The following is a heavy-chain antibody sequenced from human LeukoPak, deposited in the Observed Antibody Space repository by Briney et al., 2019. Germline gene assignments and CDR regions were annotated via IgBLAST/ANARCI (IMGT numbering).Heavy chain of an antibody. D-gene: IGHD3-16*01. CDR3: ARDRTMGGGDY. CDR1: GFNVSSNY. Sequence: GGSLRLSCAASGFNVSSNYMSWVRQAPGKGLEWVSVIYSGGSTYYADSVKGRFTISRDNSKNTLYLQMNSLRAEDTAVYYCARDRTMGGGDYWGQGTLVTVSS. CDR2: IYSGGST. V-gene: IGHV3-53*01. J-gene: IGHJ4*02.